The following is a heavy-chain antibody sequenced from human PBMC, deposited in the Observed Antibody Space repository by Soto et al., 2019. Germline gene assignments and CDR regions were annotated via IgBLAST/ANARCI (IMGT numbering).Heavy chain of an antibody. V-gene: IGHV4-34*01. CDR1: GGPFSGYY. J-gene: IGHJ4*02. CDR3: PSLGAAGRYY. Sequence: SETLPLTCAVWGGPFSGYYWSWIRQPPGKGLEWIVEINHSGSTNYNPSLKSRVTISVDTSKNQFSLKLISVTAAETAVYYCPSLGAAGRYYWGQGTLVTVSS. D-gene: IGHD6-13*01. CDR2: INHSGST.